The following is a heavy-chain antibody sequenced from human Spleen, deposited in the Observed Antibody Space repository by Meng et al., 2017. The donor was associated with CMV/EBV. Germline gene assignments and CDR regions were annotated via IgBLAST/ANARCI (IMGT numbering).Heavy chain of an antibody. CDR1: RFIFSNYA. CDR2: ISYDGSNK. D-gene: IGHD2-2*01. CDR3: VKDSGVVVPAPHRGFQH. Sequence: GESLKISCAASRFIFSNYAMHWVRQAPGKGLEWVAVISYDGSNKYYADSVKGRFTISRDNAKNSLYLQMNSLRAEDTAFYYCVKDSGVVVPAPHRGFQHWGQGTLVTVSS. V-gene: IGHV3-30*04. J-gene: IGHJ1*01.